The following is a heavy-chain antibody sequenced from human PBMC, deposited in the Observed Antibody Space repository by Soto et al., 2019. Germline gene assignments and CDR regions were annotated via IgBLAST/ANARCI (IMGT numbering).Heavy chain of an antibody. D-gene: IGHD2-8*01. CDR1: GGTFSSYA. CDR3: ARSPRGYCTNGVCYTDY. Sequence: SVKVSCKASGGTFSSYAISWVRQAPGQGLEWMGGIIPIFGTANYAQKFQGRVTITADESTSTAYMELSSLRSEDTAVYYCARSPRGYCTNGVCYTDYWGQGTLVTVSS. J-gene: IGHJ4*02. V-gene: IGHV1-69*13. CDR2: IIPIFGTA.